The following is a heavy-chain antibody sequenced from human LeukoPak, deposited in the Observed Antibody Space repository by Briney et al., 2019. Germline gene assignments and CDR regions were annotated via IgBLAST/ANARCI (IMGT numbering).Heavy chain of an antibody. CDR3: ARVSRTAAAVSGAQFDY. J-gene: IGHJ4*02. CDR1: GGSFSGYY. V-gene: IGHV4-34*01. Sequence: PSETLSLTCAVYGGSFSGYYWSWIRQPPGKGLEWIWEINHSGSTNYNPSLKSRVTISVDTSKNQFSLKLSSVTAADTAVYYCARVSRTAAAVSGAQFDYWGQGTLVTVSS. CDR2: INHSGST. D-gene: IGHD6-13*01.